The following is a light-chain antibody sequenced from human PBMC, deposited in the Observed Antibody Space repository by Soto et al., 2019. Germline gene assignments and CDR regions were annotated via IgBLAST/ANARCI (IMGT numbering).Light chain of an antibody. Sequence: QSALTQPPAASGSPGQSVAISCTGTSSDVGGYNYVSWYQQHPGKAPKLMIYEVSKRHSGVPDRFSGSKSGNTASLTVSGLQAEDEADYYCSSYAGSNNPDVFGTGTKLTVL. CDR3: SSYAGSNNPDV. CDR2: EVS. J-gene: IGLJ1*01. V-gene: IGLV2-8*01. CDR1: SSDVGGYNY.